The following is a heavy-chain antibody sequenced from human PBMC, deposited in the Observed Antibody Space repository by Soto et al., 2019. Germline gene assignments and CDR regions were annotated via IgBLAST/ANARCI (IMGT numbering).Heavy chain of an antibody. V-gene: IGHV1-2*04. CDR2: INPNSGGA. CDR3: ARSGGGYDLGDY. Sequence: QVQLVQSGAEVKKPGASVKVSCKASGYTFIGYYIHWVRQAPGQGLEWMGWINPNSGGAKYSQKFQAWVTMTCDTCISTAYMELSRLKSDDTAVYYCARSGGGYDLGDYWGQGTLVTVSS. CDR1: GYTFIGYY. D-gene: IGHD5-12*01. J-gene: IGHJ4*02.